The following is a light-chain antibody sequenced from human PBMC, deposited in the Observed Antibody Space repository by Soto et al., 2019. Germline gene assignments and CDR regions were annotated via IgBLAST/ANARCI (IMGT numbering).Light chain of an antibody. CDR1: QTISDY. Sequence: DIQMTQSPPSLSASVGDRVTFTCRASQTISDYLHWYQQKPGKAPTLLIYGSSSLQTGVPPRFSGSGPRTEFTLTISSLQPEDFGTYYCQQTYDSLVSFGGGTKVDIK. V-gene: IGKV1-39*01. CDR3: QQTYDSLVS. J-gene: IGKJ4*01. CDR2: GSS.